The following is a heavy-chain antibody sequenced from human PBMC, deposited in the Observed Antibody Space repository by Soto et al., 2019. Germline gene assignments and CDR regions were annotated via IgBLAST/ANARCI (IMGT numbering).Heavy chain of an antibody. CDR2: VFHSGST. J-gene: IGHJ4*02. D-gene: IGHD3-10*01. Sequence: SETLSLTCAVSGGSISSGGYSWICIPQPPGKGLEWIGYVFHSGSTYYSPSLQSRVTISIDGSKNQFYLELASVTAADTAVYYCARGIYGAGSDHWGQGILVTVSS. V-gene: IGHV4-30-2*01. CDR1: GGSISSGGYS. CDR3: ARGIYGAGSDH.